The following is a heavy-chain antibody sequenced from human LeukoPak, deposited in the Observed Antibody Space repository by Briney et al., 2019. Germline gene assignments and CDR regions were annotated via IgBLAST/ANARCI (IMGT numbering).Heavy chain of an antibody. CDR1: GGSISSYY. CDR3: ARGHVEMATTYDY. Sequence: RPSGTLSLTCTVSGGSISSYYWSWIRQPPGKGLEWIGYIYYSGSTNYNPSLKSRVTISVDTSKNQFSLKLSSVTAADTAVYYRARGHVEMATTYDYWGQGTLVTVSS. V-gene: IGHV4-59*08. D-gene: IGHD5-24*01. CDR2: IYYSGST. J-gene: IGHJ4*02.